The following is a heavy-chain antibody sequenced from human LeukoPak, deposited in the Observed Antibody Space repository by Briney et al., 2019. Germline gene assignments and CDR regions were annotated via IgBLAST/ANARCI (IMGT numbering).Heavy chain of an antibody. Sequence: GGSLRLSCAASGFIVSSNFMYWVRQAPGKGLEWVSVLYSGGTTYYADSMEGRFTISRDNSKNTLYLQMNSLRAEDTAVYYCASHGREILHYFDYWGQGTLVTVSS. V-gene: IGHV3-53*01. CDR1: GFIVSSNF. J-gene: IGHJ4*02. CDR2: LYSGGTT. CDR3: ASHGREILHYFDY. D-gene: IGHD1-26*01.